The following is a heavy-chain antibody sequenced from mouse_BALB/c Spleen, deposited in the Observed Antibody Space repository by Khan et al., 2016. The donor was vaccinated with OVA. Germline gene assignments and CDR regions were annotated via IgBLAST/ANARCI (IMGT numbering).Heavy chain of an antibody. Sequence: EVELVESGGGLVQPGGSRKLSCAASGFTFSDYGIAWVRQAPGKGPEWVAFISDMAYPFYYADTVTGRFTLSRRKAKNTLYLERSSLRSGDTSMYYCARGGGTAPFAYWGQGTQVTVSA. V-gene: IGHV5-15*02. D-gene: IGHD1-2*01. CDR1: GFTFSDYG. CDR3: ARGGGTAPFAY. CDR2: ISDMAYPF. J-gene: IGHJ3*01.